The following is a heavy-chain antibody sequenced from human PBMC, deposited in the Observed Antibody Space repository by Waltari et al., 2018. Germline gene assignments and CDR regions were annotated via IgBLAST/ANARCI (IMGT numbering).Heavy chain of an antibody. D-gene: IGHD2-2*02. J-gene: IGHJ2*01. V-gene: IGHV1-69*12. CDR3: ARGALDVPAAIGWYFDL. Sequence: QVQPVQAGAEVKKPGSSAKVSCKASGGTLSRYAISWVRQAPGKGPEWMGGIIPIFGTANYAQKFQGRVTITADESTSTAYMELSSLRSEDTAVYYCARGALDVPAAIGWYFDLWGRGTLVTVSS. CDR1: GGTLSRYA. CDR2: IIPIFGTA.